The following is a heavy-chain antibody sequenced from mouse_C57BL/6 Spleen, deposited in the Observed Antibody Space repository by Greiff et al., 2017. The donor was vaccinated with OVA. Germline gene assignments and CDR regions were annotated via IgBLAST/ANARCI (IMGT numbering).Heavy chain of an antibody. D-gene: IGHD1-1*01. Sequence: VQLQQSGAELMKPGASVKLSCTATGYTFTGYWTEWVKQRPGHGLEWIGEILPGSGSTNYNEKFKGKATFTADTSSNTAYMHLSSLTTEDSAIYDCARKGDYYGNRFDDWGQGTTLTVSS. J-gene: IGHJ2*01. CDR2: ILPGSGST. CDR1: GYTFTGYW. V-gene: IGHV1-9*01. CDR3: ARKGDYYGNRFDD.